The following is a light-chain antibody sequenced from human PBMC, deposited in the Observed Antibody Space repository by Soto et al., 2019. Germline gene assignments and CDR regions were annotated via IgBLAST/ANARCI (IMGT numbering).Light chain of an antibody. Sequence: DIQMTQSPSTLSASVGDRVTITCRASQNINWYLAWYQQKPGKAPKLLISEAASLPRGVPSRFSGSGSGTEFTLTISSLQPDDFANYYCQQYNTYWTLRQGTKVDIK. CDR3: QQYNTYWT. V-gene: IGKV1-5*03. J-gene: IGKJ1*01. CDR1: QNINWY. CDR2: EAA.